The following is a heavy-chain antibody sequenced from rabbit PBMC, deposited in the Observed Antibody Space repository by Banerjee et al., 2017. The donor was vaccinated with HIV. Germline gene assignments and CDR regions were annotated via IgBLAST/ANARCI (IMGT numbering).Heavy chain of an antibody. CDR1: GLDFSSYYC. J-gene: IGHJ4*01. D-gene: IGHD2-1*01. CDR3: ARTYGGGVDAYLNL. CDR2: IDTGNGAT. Sequence: QSLEESGGDLVKPGASLTLTCTASGLDFSSYYCISWVRQAPGKGLEWIACIDTGNGATYYASWAKGRFTISKTSSTTVTLQMTSLTAADTATYFCARTYGGGVDAYLNLWGPGTLVTVS. V-gene: IGHV1S40*01.